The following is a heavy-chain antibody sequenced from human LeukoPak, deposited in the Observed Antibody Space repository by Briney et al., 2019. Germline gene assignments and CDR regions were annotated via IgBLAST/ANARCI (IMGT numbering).Heavy chain of an antibody. CDR1: GGSVSSGGYH. CDR2: IYYSGST. CDR3: ARVRRTYYGMDV. J-gene: IGHJ6*02. V-gene: IGHV4-31*03. Sequence: SETLSLTCTVSGGSVSSGGYHWSWIRQHPGEGLEWIGYIYYSGSTYYNPSLKSRVTISVDTSKNQFSLKLSSVTAADTAVYYCARVRRTYYGMDVWGQGTTVTVSS.